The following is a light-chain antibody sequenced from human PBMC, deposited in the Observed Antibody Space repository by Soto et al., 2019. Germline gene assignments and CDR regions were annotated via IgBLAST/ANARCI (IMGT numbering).Light chain of an antibody. Sequence: DIQMTQSPSSLSASVGDRVTITCRASQDITHYLAWHQQKPGKAPQLLIYAASALQSGVPSRFSGSRSGTDFTLTISSLQPEDVATYYCQQYYSAPQTIGPGTKVDLK. V-gene: IGKV1-27*01. CDR1: QDITHY. CDR3: QQYYSAPQT. J-gene: IGKJ3*01. CDR2: AAS.